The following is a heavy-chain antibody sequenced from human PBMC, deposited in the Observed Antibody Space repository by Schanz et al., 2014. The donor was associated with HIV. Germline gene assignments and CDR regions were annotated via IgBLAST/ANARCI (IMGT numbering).Heavy chain of an antibody. CDR1: GYTFASYG. CDR2: ISPYNGDR. Sequence: QVQLVQSGAEVKKPGASVKVSCKTSGYTFASYGITWVRQAPGQGLDWVGWISPYNGDRKYDQKFQGRVTLTTDTSTNTAYMELRSLRSDDTAVYYCAKGQDWPGPQLDHWGHGSLVTVSS. CDR3: AKGQDWPGPQLDH. J-gene: IGHJ4*03. V-gene: IGHV1-18*01. D-gene: IGHD3-9*01.